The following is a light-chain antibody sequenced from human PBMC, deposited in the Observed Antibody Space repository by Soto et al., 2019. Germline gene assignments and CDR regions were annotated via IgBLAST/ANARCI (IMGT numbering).Light chain of an antibody. Sequence: EIVLTQSQGTPPFSPGERSTLSCRVSQSVSSTYFAWYQQKPGQALRLLIYGAASRSTGIPDRFSGSGSGTDFTLTISRLETEDVAVYYCQQYGSSPPTFGQGTKLEIK. CDR1: QSVSSTY. V-gene: IGKV3-20*01. J-gene: IGKJ2*01. CDR2: GAA. CDR3: QQYGSSPPT.